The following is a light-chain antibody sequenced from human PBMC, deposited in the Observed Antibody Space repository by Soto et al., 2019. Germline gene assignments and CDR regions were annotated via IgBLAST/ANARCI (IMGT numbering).Light chain of an antibody. J-gene: IGKJ1*01. V-gene: IGKV3-15*01. CDR2: GAS. Sequence: ETVMTLSPATLSVSPGERGTLSCRASQSVKSNLAWYQQKLGQAPRVLIYGASTSATGIPDRFSGSGSGTEFILTISSLQSEDFAVYYCQEYNTWPWTFGQGTKVDIK. CDR1: QSVKSN. CDR3: QEYNTWPWT.